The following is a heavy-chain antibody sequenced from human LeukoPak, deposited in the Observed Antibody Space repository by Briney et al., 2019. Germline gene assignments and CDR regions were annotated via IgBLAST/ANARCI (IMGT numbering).Heavy chain of an antibody. CDR2: ISGSGDNT. J-gene: IGHJ4*02. V-gene: IGHV3-23*01. CDR1: GFTLSSYG. CDR3: AKRAIIDYGRHFDY. Sequence: GGSLRLSCAASGFTLSSYGMTWVRQAPGKGLEWVAEISGSGDNTYYADSVKGRFTISRDNSKNTLYLQMNSLSAEDTAVYMCAKRAIIDYGRHFDYWDQGTLVSVSS. D-gene: IGHD4-17*01.